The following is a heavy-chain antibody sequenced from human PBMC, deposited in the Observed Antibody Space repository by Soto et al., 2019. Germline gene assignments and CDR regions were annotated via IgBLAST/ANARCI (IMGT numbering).Heavy chain of an antibody. CDR2: INPNSGGT. D-gene: IGHD7-27*01. CDR1: GYTFTGYY. CDR3: ARGDWGKSEGAFDI. J-gene: IGHJ3*02. V-gene: IGHV1-2*04. Sequence: ASVKVSCKASGYTFTGYYMHWVRQAPGQGLEWMGWINPNSGGTNYAQKFQGWVTMTRDTSISTAYMELSRLRSEDTAVYYCARGDWGKSEGAFDIWGQGTMVTVSS.